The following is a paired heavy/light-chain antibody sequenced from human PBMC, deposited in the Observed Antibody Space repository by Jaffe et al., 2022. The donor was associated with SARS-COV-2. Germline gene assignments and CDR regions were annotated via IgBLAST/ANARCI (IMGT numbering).Light chain of an antibody. V-gene: IGKV1-16*02. Sequence: DIQMTQSPSSLSASIGDRVTITCRASQGISNHLAWFQQKPGKAPKALIYAASSLQSGVPSKFSGGRSGTDFTLTISSLQPEDFAIYYCLQYNNYPRTFGQGTKVEIK. J-gene: IGKJ1*01. CDR1: QGISNH. CDR3: LQYNNYPRT. CDR2: AAS.
Heavy chain of an antibody. J-gene: IGHJ4*02. Sequence: EVQLVESGGDLVQPGGSLRLSCAASGFTFSSYWMDWVRQAPGKGLEWVANINQDGGEKFYVDSVKGRFTISRDNAKNSLYLQMNSLRVDDTAVYYCSRSLDYWGQGTMVTVSS. CDR3: SRSLDY. CDR1: GFTFSSYW. CDR2: INQDGGEK. V-gene: IGHV3-7*01.